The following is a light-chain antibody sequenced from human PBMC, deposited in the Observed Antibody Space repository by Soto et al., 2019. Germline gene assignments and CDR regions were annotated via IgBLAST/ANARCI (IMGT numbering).Light chain of an antibody. Sequence: EIVLTQSPGTLSLSPGERATLSCRASQSVSSSYLAWYQQKPGQAPRLLIYGASSRATGIPDRFSGGGSGTDLPLTISRLEPEDFAVYYCQQYGSSPPKYTFGQGPKLESK. J-gene: IGKJ2*01. CDR2: GAS. V-gene: IGKV3-20*01. CDR1: QSVSSSY. CDR3: QQYGSSPPKYT.